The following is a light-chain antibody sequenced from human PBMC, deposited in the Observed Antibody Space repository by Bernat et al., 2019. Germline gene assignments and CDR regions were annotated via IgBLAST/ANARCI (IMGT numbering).Light chain of an antibody. CDR2: EVS. CDR3: SLYVGSYNYV. V-gene: IGLV2-8*01. J-gene: IGLJ1*01. CDR1: SRDIGGYRY. Sequence: QSALTQPPTASGSPGQSVTISCTGSSRDIGGYRYVSWFQQHPGKAPSLIIYEVSKRPSGVPDRFSASESGSTASLTISGLRAEDEADYFCSLYVGSYNYVFGTGTKVVVL.